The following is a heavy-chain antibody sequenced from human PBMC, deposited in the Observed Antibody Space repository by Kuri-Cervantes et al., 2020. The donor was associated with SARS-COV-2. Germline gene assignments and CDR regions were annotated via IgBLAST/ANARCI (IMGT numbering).Heavy chain of an antibody. V-gene: IGHV3-30-3*01. J-gene: IGHJ3*02. CDR1: GFTFSSYA. Sequence: GGSLRLSCAASGFTFSSYAMHWVRQAPGKGLEWVAVISYDGSNKYYADSAKGRFTISRDNSKNTLYLQMNSLRAEDTAVYYCARDPGGYDLHDAFDIWGQGTMVTVSS. CDR3: ARDPGGYDLHDAFDI. D-gene: IGHD5-12*01. CDR2: ISYDGSNK.